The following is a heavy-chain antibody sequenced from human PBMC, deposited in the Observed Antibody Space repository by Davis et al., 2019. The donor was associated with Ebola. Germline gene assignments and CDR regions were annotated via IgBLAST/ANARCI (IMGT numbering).Heavy chain of an antibody. V-gene: IGHV4-34*01. Sequence: MPGGSLRLSCAVSGGSLSDYFWSWIRHPPGKGLEWIGKISHGGISDYNPSLKSRVTISVDASKNLISLRLNSVTAADTAVYYCATTSKTSVSALGLGYTYFDPWGQGTLVTVSS. CDR2: ISHGGIS. J-gene: IGHJ5*02. D-gene: IGHD1-1*01. CDR1: GGSLSDYF. CDR3: ATTSKTSVSALGLGYTYFDP.